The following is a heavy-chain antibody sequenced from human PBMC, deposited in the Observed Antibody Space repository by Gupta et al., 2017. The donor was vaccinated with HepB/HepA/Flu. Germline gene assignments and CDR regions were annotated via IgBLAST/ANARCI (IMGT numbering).Heavy chain of an antibody. V-gene: IGHV3-30*18. CDR3: AKDWEPVDTAMVPYYYYYGMDV. CDR2: ISYDGSNK. D-gene: IGHD5-18*01. Sequence: QVQLVESGGGVVQPGRSLRLSCAASGFTFSSYGMHWVRQAPGKGLEWVAVISYDGSNKYYADSVKGRFTISRDNSKNTLYLQMNSLRAEDTAVYYCAKDWEPVDTAMVPYYYYYGMDVWGQGTTVTVSS. CDR1: GFTFSSYG. J-gene: IGHJ6*02.